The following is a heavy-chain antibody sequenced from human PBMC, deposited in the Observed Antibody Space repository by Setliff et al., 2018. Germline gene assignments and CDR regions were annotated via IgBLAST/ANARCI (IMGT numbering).Heavy chain of an antibody. V-gene: IGHV1-69*05. CDR1: RGTFSSYG. D-gene: IGHD2-15*01. CDR3: ARSPALLGIVYLDP. CDR2: LIPMFGTP. J-gene: IGHJ5*02. Sequence: SVKVSCKASRGTFSSYGITWVRQAPGQGLEWMGGLIPMFGTPGYAQKFQDRVTITTDESTSTAYMELNSLTSEDTAVYYCARSPALLGIVYLDPWGQGTRVTVSS.